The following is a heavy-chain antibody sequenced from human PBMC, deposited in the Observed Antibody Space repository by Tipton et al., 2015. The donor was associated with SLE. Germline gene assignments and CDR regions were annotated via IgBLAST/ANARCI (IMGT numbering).Heavy chain of an antibody. CDR3: AGPYGDYGYFHH. D-gene: IGHD4-17*01. J-gene: IGHJ1*01. CDR2: IFDSGTT. Sequence: GLVKPSETLSLTCTVSGDSIRSYYWSWIRRPPGKGLEWIGYIFDSGTTNYNPSFESRVGMSVDTSKNQISLRLSSVTAADTAVYFCAGPYGDYGYFHHWGQGTLVTVSS. V-gene: IGHV4-59*01. CDR1: GDSIRSYY.